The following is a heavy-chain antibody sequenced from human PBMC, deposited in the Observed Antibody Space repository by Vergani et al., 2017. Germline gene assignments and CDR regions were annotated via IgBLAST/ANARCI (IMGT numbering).Heavy chain of an antibody. Sequence: VQLVESGGGLVQPGGSLRLSCAASGFTFSSYAMSWVRQAPGKGLEWVSAISGSGGSTYYADSVKGRFTISRDNSKNTLYLQMNSLRAEDTAVYYCTAYGSGNFGAFDIWGQGTMVTVSS. CDR2: ISGSGGST. CDR3: TAYGSGNFGAFDI. D-gene: IGHD3-10*01. CDR1: GFTFSSYA. V-gene: IGHV3-23*04. J-gene: IGHJ3*02.